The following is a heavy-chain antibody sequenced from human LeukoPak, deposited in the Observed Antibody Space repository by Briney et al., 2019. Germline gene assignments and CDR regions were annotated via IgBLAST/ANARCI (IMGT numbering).Heavy chain of an antibody. Sequence: TSETLSLTCAVYGGSLSGYSWSWIRQPPGKGLEWIGELNHSGSTNYNPSLKSRVTISVDMSKNQFSLKLSSVTAADSAFYYCARVPGRPAAVFDYWGQGTLVTVSS. CDR2: LNHSGST. D-gene: IGHD2-2*01. CDR1: GGSLSGYS. J-gene: IGHJ4*02. CDR3: ARVPGRPAAVFDY. V-gene: IGHV4-34*01.